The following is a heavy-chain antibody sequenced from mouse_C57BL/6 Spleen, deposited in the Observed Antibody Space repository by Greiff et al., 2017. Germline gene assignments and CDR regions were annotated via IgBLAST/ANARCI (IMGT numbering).Heavy chain of an antibody. CDR1: GYTFTSYT. Sequence: QVQLQESGAELARPGASVKMSCKASGYTFTSYTMHWVKQRPGQGLEWIGYINPSSGYTKYNQKFKNKTTMTADKSSSTAYMPLSSLASEDSAVYYCARNDYGSRYAMDYWGQGTSVTVAS. V-gene: IGHV1-4*01. D-gene: IGHD2-4*01. CDR2: INPSSGYT. J-gene: IGHJ4*01. CDR3: ARNDYGSRYAMDY.